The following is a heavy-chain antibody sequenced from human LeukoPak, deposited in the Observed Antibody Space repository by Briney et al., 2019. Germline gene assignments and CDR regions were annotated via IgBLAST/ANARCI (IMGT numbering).Heavy chain of an antibody. Sequence: GRSLRLSCAASGFTFDDYARDWVRQAPGKGLELVSRISRKSSRIGYADYVKGRFTISRDNAKNSLYLQMNSLRAEDTALYYCAKGDCSSTSCSRYMDVWRKETTVTVS. CDR2: ISRKSSRI. D-gene: IGHD2-2*01. V-gene: IGHV3-9*01. J-gene: IGHJ6*03. CDR3: AKGDCSSTSCSRYMDV. CDR1: GFTFDDYA.